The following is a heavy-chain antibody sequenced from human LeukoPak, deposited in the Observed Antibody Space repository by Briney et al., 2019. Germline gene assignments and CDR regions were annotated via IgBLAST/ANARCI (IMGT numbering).Heavy chain of an antibody. CDR1: GYSFTYYW. CDR3: ARQDGNSKYYFDY. Sequence: ESLKISCKGSGYSFTYYWIGWVRQMPGKGLEWMGIIYPGDSDTRYRPSFQGQVTISVDKSISTAYLQWSSLKASDTAMYYCARQDGNSKYYFDYWGQGTLVTVSS. CDR2: IYPGDSDT. D-gene: IGHD1-1*01. J-gene: IGHJ4*02. V-gene: IGHV5-51*01.